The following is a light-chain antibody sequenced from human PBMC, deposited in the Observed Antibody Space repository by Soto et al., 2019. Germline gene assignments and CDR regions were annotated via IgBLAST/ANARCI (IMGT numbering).Light chain of an antibody. CDR1: QSVSSSY. CDR3: QQYGRSPTS. J-gene: IGKJ1*01. CDR2: GAS. Sequence: IVLTQSPGTLSFSPGERATLSCRASQSVSSSYLAWYQQKPGQAPRLLIYGASSRATGIPDRFSGSGSGTDFTLTISRLEPEDFAVYYCQQYGRSPTSFGHWRKVDIX. V-gene: IGKV3-20*01.